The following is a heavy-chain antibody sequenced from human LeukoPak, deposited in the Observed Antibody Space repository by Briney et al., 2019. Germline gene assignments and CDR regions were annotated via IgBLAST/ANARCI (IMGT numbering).Heavy chain of an antibody. CDR2: IYPGDSDT. J-gene: IGHJ3*02. V-gene: IGHV5-51*01. Sequence: GESLKISCQGSGYSFSTYWIGWVRQMPGKGLEWMGIIYPGDSDTTYSPSFQGQVTISADKSISTAYLQWSSLKASDTATYYCATRTTGDAFDIWGQGTMVTVSS. CDR1: GYSFSTYW. D-gene: IGHD1-1*01. CDR3: ATRTTGDAFDI.